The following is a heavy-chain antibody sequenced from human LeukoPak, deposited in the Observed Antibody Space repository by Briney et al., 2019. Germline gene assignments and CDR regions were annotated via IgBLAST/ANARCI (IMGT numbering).Heavy chain of an antibody. D-gene: IGHD4-17*01. CDR2: ISSTENT. CDR3: ARRHTVTRSFDF. V-gene: IGHV4-39*01. Sequence: SETLSLTCTVSGGSIISHYWSWIRQPPGKGLEWIGSISSTENTYYNPSLMSRVTISVDTSKNQFSLRLSSVTAADTAVYYCARRHTVTRSFDFWGQGTLVTVSS. J-gene: IGHJ4*02. CDR1: GGSIISHY.